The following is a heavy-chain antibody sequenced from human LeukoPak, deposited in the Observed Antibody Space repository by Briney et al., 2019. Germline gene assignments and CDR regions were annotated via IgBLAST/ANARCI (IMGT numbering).Heavy chain of an antibody. CDR3: ARSYFDWLLYGN. Sequence: PSQTLSLTCAVYGVAFSGYDWSWIRQPPGKGLEWRGEINHSGRTNYHPSPKSRVTISLDTSKNQVSLKPSTVTPARTGACYCARSYFDWLLYGNWGQGTLVTVSS. J-gene: IGHJ4*02. CDR2: INHSGRT. V-gene: IGHV4-34*01. CDR1: GVAFSGYD. D-gene: IGHD3-9*01.